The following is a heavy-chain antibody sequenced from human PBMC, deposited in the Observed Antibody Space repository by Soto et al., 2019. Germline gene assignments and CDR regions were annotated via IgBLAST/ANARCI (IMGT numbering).Heavy chain of an antibody. D-gene: IGHD2-8*01. V-gene: IGHV5-51*01. J-gene: IGHJ6*02. CDR3: ARQGSNGAYYYYGMDV. CDR1: GYRFSSYW. CDR2: IYPGDSDT. Sequence: GESLKISCKGSGYRFSSYWIAWVRQMPGKGLEWMGIIYPGDSDTRYSASFQGQVTMSVDKSNNTAYLHWSSLKASDTAMYYCARQGSNGAYYYYGMDVWGQGTTVTVSS.